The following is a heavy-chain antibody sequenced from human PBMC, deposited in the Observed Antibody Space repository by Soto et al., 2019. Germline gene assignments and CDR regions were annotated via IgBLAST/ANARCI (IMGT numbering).Heavy chain of an antibody. CDR3: ATDLVVAAAENWFDP. CDR1: GYTLTELS. V-gene: IGHV1-24*01. Sequence: ASVKVSCKVSGYTLTELSMHWVRQAPGKGLEWMGGFDPEDGETIYAQKFQGRVTMTEDTSTDTAYMELSSLRSEDTAVYYCATDLVVAAAENWFDPWGQGTLVTVSS. CDR2: FDPEDGET. J-gene: IGHJ5*02. D-gene: IGHD6-13*01.